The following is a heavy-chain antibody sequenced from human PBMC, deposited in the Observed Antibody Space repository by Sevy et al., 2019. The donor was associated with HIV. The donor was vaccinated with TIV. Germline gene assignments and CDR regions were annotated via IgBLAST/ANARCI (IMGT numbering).Heavy chain of an antibody. V-gene: IGHV4-4*02. D-gene: IGHD1-26*01. Sequence: SETLSLTCTVYGGSINSSSWWSWVRQPPGKGLEWVGEIYRSGSTNYNPSLKSRVTISVDKSKNNFSLRLTSVTAADTAVYHCARRGYSGSLGDFDYWGQGTLVTVSS. CDR2: IYRSGST. CDR1: GGSINSSSW. J-gene: IGHJ4*02. CDR3: ARRGYSGSLGDFDY.